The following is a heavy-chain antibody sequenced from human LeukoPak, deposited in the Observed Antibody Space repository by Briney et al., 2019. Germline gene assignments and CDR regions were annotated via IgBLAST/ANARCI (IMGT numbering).Heavy chain of an antibody. D-gene: IGHD6-13*01. CDR2: ISCAGSNN. Sequence: GGSLRPSCAASRFTFSNYAMHWVRQAPGKGLEWVAVISCAGSNNYYADSVKGRFTISRDNSKNTLYLQMNSLRPEDTAVYYCARGSIAAFGSSKGYMDVWGKGTTVTVSS. J-gene: IGHJ6*03. CDR1: RFTFSNYA. CDR3: ARGSIAAFGSSKGYMDV. V-gene: IGHV3-30-3*01.